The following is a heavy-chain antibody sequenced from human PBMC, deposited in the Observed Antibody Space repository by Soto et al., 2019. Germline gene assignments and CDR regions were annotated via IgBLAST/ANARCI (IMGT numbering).Heavy chain of an antibody. CDR3: ARGGIAVAGTDWFDP. J-gene: IGHJ5*02. V-gene: IGHV4-34*01. CDR2: INHSGST. CDR1: GGSFSGYY. D-gene: IGHD6-19*01. Sequence: QVQLQQWGAGLLKPSETLSLTCAVYGGSFSGYYWSWIHQPPGKGLEWIGEINHSGSTNYNPSLKSRVTISVDTSKNQFSLKLSSVTAADTAVYYCARGGIAVAGTDWFDPWGQGTLVTVSS.